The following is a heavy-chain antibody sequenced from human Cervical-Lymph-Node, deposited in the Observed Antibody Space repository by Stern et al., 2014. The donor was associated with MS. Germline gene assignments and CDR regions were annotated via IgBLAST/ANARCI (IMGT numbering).Heavy chain of an antibody. D-gene: IGHD6-19*01. CDR1: GGIFISST. Sequence: QVQLVQSGAELKKAGSSVQVSCTTSGGIFISSTITWVRQVPGQGLEWMGDISPGLDSVDYAQEFQGRFTLTADDSTNTVYMELTSLQSGDTAMYYCARDGFDSGSALAFWGQGTLVTVSS. V-gene: IGHV1-69*16. CDR2: ISPGLDSV. CDR3: ARDGFDSGSALAF. J-gene: IGHJ4*02.